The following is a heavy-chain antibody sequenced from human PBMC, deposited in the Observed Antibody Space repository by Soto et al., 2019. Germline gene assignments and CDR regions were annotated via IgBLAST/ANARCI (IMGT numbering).Heavy chain of an antibody. CDR1: GYTFTSYD. V-gene: IGHV1-3*01. J-gene: IGHJ4*01. Sequence: ASVKVSCKASGYTFTSYDINWVRQATGQGLEWTGWINAGTGNTKYSQKLQDRLTISRDTSAATAYLDLSRLASEDTAVYYSARGRASWYWDFWGHGTLVTVSS. D-gene: IGHD2-8*02. CDR2: INAGTGNT. CDR3: ARGRASWYWDF.